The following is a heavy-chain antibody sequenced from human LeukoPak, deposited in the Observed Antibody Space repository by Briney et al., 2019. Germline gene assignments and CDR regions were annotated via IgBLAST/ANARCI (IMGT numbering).Heavy chain of an antibody. J-gene: IGHJ5*01. CDR2: ISINGGRT. V-gene: IGHV3-64*01. CDR3: ARYNNYYDS. Sequence: GGSLRLSCVASGFTFSSYAMHWVRQAPGKGLEYVSGISINGGRTYYANSVKGRFTISRDNSKNTLYLQMGSLRPEDMAVYYCARYNNYYDSWGQGTVVTVSS. CDR1: GFTFSSYA.